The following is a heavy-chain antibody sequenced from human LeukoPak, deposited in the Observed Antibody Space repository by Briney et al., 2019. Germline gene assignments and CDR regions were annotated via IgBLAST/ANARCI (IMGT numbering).Heavy chain of an antibody. CDR1: GFTFSSYW. J-gene: IGHJ4*02. D-gene: IGHD3-22*01. Sequence: GGSLRLSCAASGFTFSSYWMSWVRQAPGKGLEWVANIKQDGSEKYYVDSVKGRFTISRDNAKNSLYLQMSSLRAEDTAVYYCARTRLIVVSDYWGQGTLVTVSS. CDR3: ARTRLIVVSDY. V-gene: IGHV3-7*01. CDR2: IKQDGSEK.